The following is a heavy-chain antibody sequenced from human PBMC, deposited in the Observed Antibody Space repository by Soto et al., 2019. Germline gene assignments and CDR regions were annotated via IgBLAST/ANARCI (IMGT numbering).Heavy chain of an antibody. CDR1: GFTFNHFA. Sequence: QVQLVESGGGAVQPGRSLRLSCAASGFTFNHFAMDWVRQAPGKGLDWVAVISYDGRRKSYADSVKGRFTISRDNSERTLDLQMNNLTSQDTGIYYCAREDSGDYFAYFDYWGQGSLVAVSS. V-gene: IGHV3-30*04. CDR3: AREDSGDYFAYFDY. CDR2: ISYDGRRK. D-gene: IGHD1-26*01. J-gene: IGHJ4*02.